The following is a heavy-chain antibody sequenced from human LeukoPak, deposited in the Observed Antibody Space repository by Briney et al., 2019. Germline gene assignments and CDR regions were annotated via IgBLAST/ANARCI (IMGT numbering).Heavy chain of an antibody. V-gene: IGHV3-23*01. Sequence: GGSLRLSCAASGFTFSTFAMNWVRQAPGRGLEWVSAISNSAGTTYYADSVKGRFTISRGNSKNTLYLQMNSLRAEDTAVYYCAKDTTLIRGRSRGGAFDIWGQGTMVTVSS. CDR1: GFTFSTFA. CDR2: ISNSAGTT. J-gene: IGHJ3*02. CDR3: AKDTTLIRGRSRGGAFDI. D-gene: IGHD3-10*01.